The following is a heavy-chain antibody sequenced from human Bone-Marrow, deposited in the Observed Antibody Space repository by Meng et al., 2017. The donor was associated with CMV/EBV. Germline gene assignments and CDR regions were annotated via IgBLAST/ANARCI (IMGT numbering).Heavy chain of an antibody. V-gene: IGHV3-11*04. J-gene: IGHJ6*02. Sequence: GESLKISCAASGFTFSDYYMSWIRQAPGKGLEWVSYISSSGSTIYYADSVKGRFTISRDNAKNSLYLQMNSLRAEDTAVYYCAREAVYCSSTSCYQDGMDVWGQGTTATVSS. D-gene: IGHD2-2*01. CDR3: AREAVYCSSTSCYQDGMDV. CDR1: GFTFSDYY. CDR2: ISSSGSTI.